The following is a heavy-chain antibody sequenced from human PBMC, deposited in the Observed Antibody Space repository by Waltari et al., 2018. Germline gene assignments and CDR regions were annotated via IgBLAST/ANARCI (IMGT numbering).Heavy chain of an antibody. V-gene: IGHV1-69*14. CDR1: GDTFSSSA. Sequence: QVQLVQSGAEVKKPGSSVKVSCKSSGDTFSSSAISWLRQAPGQGLGWMGGIIPILGTANYAQKFQGRVTITADKSTSTAYMELSSLRSEDTAVYYCASPSNITMIVEYRDWGQGTLVTVSS. CDR3: ASPSNITMIVEYRD. J-gene: IGHJ4*02. CDR2: IIPILGTA. D-gene: IGHD3-22*01.